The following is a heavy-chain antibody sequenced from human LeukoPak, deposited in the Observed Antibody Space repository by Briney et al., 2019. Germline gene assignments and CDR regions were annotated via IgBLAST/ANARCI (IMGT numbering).Heavy chain of an antibody. CDR2: IKYGGREK. V-gene: IGHV3-7*05. Sequence: GESLRLSCAASGFTFNNYWMTWVRQAPGTGLEWVASIKYGGREKFYVDSVKGRFTLSRDNAKNSLNLQMNSLRPEDTALYYCARARGMEVWGQGTTVTVSS. J-gene: IGHJ6*02. CDR3: ARARGMEV. CDR1: GFTFNNYW.